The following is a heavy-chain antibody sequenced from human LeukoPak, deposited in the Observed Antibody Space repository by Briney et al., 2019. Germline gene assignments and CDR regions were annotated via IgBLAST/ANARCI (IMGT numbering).Heavy chain of an antibody. V-gene: IGHV3-7*03. CDR2: MKQDGSEK. Sequence: GGSLRLSCAASGFNFSSYWMSWVRQAPGKGLEWVANMKQDGSEKYYVDSVKGRFTISRDNVKNSLYLQMNSLRAEDTAVYYCARDRRGPFDYWGQGTLVTVSS. CDR1: GFNFSSYW. J-gene: IGHJ4*02. CDR3: ARDRRGPFDY. D-gene: IGHD3-10*01.